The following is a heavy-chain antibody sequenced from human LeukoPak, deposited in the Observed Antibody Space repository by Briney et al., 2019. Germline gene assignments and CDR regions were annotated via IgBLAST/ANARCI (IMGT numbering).Heavy chain of an antibody. V-gene: IGHV1-2*02. CDR1: GYTFTGYY. Sequence: GASVKVSCKASGYTFTGYYMHWVRQAPGQGLEWMGWINPNSGGTNYAQKFQGRVTMTRDTSISTAYMELSRLRSDDTAVYYCARDSYYGSGSYCNWGQGTLVTVSS. D-gene: IGHD3-10*01. CDR3: ARDSYYGSGSYCN. CDR2: INPNSGGT. J-gene: IGHJ4*02.